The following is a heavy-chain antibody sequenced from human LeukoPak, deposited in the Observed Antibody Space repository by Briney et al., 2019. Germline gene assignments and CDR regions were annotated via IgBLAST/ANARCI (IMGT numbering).Heavy chain of an antibody. J-gene: IGHJ3*02. CDR3: ARDPARGQSTAGAFDI. CDR2: IYYSGST. CDR1: GGSISSGGYY. Sequence: PSQTLSLTCTVSGGSISSGGYYWSWIRQHPGKGLEWIGYIYYSGSTYYNPSLKSRVTISVDTSKNQFSLKLSSVTAADTAVYYCARDPARGQSTAGAFDIWGQGTMVTASS. V-gene: IGHV4-31*03. D-gene: IGHD5-12*01.